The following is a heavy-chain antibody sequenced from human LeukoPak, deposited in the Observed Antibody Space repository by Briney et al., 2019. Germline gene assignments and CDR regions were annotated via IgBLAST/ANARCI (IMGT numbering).Heavy chain of an antibody. D-gene: IGHD3-9*01. CDR1: GYTLTELS. CDR2: FDPEDGET. J-gene: IGHJ3*02. V-gene: IGHV1-24*01. CDR3: ATDLPDKYFDWDDAFDI. Sequence: ASVKVSCKVSGYTLTELSMHWVRQAPGKGLEWKGGFDPEDGETIYAQKFQGRVTMTEDTSTDTAYMELSSLRSEDTAVYYCATDLPDKYFDWDDAFDIWGQGTMVTVSS.